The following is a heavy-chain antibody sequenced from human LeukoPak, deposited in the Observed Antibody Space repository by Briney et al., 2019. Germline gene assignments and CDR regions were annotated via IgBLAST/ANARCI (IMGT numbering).Heavy chain of an antibody. J-gene: IGHJ3*01. CDR1: GYTFTSYA. V-gene: IGHV1-18*01. D-gene: IGHD3-16*01. CDR3: AIGQGVITWGGADVYDV. CDR2: FSPYNGDT. Sequence: ASVKVSCKASGYTFTSYAMNWVRQAPGQRPEWMGWFSPYNGDTKHAPKLKGRVTLTVDTLTSTAYMELRTLISDDTATYYCAIGQGVITWGGADVYDVWGQGTTVIVS.